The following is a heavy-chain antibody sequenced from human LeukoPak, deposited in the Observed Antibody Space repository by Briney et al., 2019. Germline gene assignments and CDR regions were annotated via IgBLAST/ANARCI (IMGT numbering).Heavy chain of an antibody. CDR2: IKSKTDGGTT. Sequence: PGGSLRLSCAAPGFPFRNAWVSWGRQAPGKGVGWVGRIKSKTDGGTTDYAAPVKGRFTISRDDSKNTLYVQMNSLKTEDTAVYYCTTGPYDYGSGTYYHWGQGTLVTVSS. V-gene: IGHV3-15*01. CDR1: GFPFRNAW. J-gene: IGHJ4*02. D-gene: IGHD3-10*01. CDR3: TTGPYDYGSGTYYH.